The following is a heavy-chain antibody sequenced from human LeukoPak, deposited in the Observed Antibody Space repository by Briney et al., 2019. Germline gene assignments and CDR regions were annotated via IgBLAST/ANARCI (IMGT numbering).Heavy chain of an antibody. J-gene: IGHJ6*02. CDR3: AKGMEWVVVPAALDV. CDR2: VSGGGHNT. Sequence: GGSLRLSCAASGFTFSSFAMSWVRQAPGKGLEWVSGVSGGGHNTYYADSVKGRFTISRDNSMDTLFLQMNSLRAEDTAVYYCAKGMEWVVVPAALDVWGQGTTVTVSS. D-gene: IGHD2-2*01. V-gene: IGHV3-23*01. CDR1: GFTFSSFA.